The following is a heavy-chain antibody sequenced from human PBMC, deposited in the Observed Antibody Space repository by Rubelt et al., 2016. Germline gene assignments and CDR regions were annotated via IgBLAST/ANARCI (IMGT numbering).Heavy chain of an antibody. D-gene: IGHD3-22*01. Sequence: QVQLQQWGAGLFKPSETLSLTCAVYGGSFSGYYWSWIRQPPGKGLEWIGEINHSGSTNYNPSLKSRVTLSVATSKNPSSLKLSSVTAADTAVYYCARGKEGLGVTMMDYWGQGTLVTVSS. CDR1: GGSFSGYY. CDR2: INHSGST. J-gene: IGHJ4*02. CDR3: ARGKEGLGVTMMDY. V-gene: IGHV4-34*01.